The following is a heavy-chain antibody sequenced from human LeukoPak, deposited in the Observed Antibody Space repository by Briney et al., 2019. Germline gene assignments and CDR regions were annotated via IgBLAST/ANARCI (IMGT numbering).Heavy chain of an antibody. D-gene: IGHD2-2*01. CDR1: GLTFSSFW. CDR2: IKSDGNST. V-gene: IGHV3-74*01. CDR3: ASGYQFDS. Sequence: GGSLRLSCAASGLTFSSFWMHWVRQAPGKGLVWVSRIKSDGNSTSYADSVKGRFTISRDNAKNTLYLQMNSLRAEDTAAYYCASGYQFDSWGPGTLVTVSS. J-gene: IGHJ4*02.